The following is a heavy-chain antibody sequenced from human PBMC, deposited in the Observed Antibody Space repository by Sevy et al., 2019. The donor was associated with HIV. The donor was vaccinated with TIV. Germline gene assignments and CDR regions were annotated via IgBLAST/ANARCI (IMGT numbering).Heavy chain of an antibody. D-gene: IGHD3-22*01. CDR2: IKQDGGEK. Sequence: GGSLRLSCVASGFTFSSYWMNWVRQAPGKGLEWVANIKQDGGEKYHVGSVQGRFTISRDNTKKSVYLQMNRLRVEDTAIYFCARGYYDTSGYDNFGGAFDVWGQGTMVTVSS. V-gene: IGHV3-7*03. CDR3: ARGYYDTSGYDNFGGAFDV. J-gene: IGHJ3*01. CDR1: GFTFSSYW.